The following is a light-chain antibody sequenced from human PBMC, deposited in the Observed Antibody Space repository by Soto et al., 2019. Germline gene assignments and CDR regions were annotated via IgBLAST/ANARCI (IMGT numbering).Light chain of an antibody. J-gene: IGKJ1*01. CDR2: GAS. CDR1: QSFGSN. CDR3: QQSDNWWP. Sequence: EIVMTQSPDTLSVSPGERATLSCRASQSFGSNLSWYQKKPGQAPSLLIFGASTRATGIPARFSGSGSGTEFTLTISRLQSEDFAVYYCQQSDNWWPFGKGTKVDI. V-gene: IGKV3-15*01.